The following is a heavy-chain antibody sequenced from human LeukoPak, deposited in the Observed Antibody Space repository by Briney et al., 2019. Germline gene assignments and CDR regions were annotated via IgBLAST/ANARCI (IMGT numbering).Heavy chain of an antibody. CDR1: GGSFSDYY. Sequence: SETLSLTCAVYGGSFSDYYWTWIRQPPGKGLEWIGEINHSGSPNNNPSLKSRVSISFDTSKNQFSLKLTSVTAADTAVYYCGSRRTAMYGVIKGPIDYWGQGTLVTVSS. D-gene: IGHD2-21*01. CDR3: GSRRTAMYGVIKGPIDY. CDR2: INHSGSP. J-gene: IGHJ4*02. V-gene: IGHV4-34*01.